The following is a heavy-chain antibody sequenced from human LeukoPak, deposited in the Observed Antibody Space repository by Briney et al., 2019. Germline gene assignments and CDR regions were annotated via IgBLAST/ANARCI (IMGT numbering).Heavy chain of an antibody. CDR2: ISGVDGST. CDR3: AKGWSSGWPYYYYYYGMDV. V-gene: IGHV3-23*01. J-gene: IGHJ6*02. CDR1: GFTFSIYA. D-gene: IGHD6-19*01. Sequence: GGSLRLSCAASGFTFSIYAMSWVRQAPGKGLEWVAAISGVDGSTYYADSVKGRFTISRDDSKNTLYLQMNSLRAEDTAVYYCAKGWSSGWPYYYYYYGMDVWGQGTTVTVSS.